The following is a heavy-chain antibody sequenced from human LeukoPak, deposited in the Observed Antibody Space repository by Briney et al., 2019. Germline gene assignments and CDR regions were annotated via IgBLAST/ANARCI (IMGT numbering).Heavy chain of an antibody. CDR3: ARPYYYDSSGYDN. CDR2: ISYDGSNK. D-gene: IGHD3-22*01. CDR1: GFTFSTYT. Sequence: GGSLRLSCAASGFTFSTYTMNWVRQAPGKGLEWVAVISYDGSNKYYADSVKGRFTISRDNSKNTLYLQMNSLRAEDTAVYYCARPYYYDSSGYDNWGQGTLVTVSS. J-gene: IGHJ4*02. V-gene: IGHV3-30-3*01.